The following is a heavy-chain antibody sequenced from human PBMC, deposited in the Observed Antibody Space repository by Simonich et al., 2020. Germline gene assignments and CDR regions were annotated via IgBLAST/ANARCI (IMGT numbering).Heavy chain of an antibody. Sequence: EVQLVESGGGLVQPGGSLRLSCAASGFTFSSYWMSWGRQALGKGLEGVRNIKQNGSEKSYVDSVKGQLTIARDNAKNSLYLQMTSRRAEDTAVYYCARDGLGTAYYYYMDVWGKGTTGTVSS. J-gene: IGHJ6*03. CDR2: IKQNGSEK. CDR1: GFTFSSYW. CDR3: ARDGLGTAYYYYMDV. D-gene: IGHD7-27*01. V-gene: IGHV3-7*01.